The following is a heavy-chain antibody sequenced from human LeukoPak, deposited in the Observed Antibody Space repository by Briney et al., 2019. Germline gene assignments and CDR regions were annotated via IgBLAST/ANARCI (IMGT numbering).Heavy chain of an antibody. CDR3: ARVKQGYDFWSGYYDNWFDP. CDR2: INPNSGGT. CDR1: GYTFTGYY. J-gene: IGHJ5*02. D-gene: IGHD3-3*01. V-gene: IGHV1-2*02. Sequence: ASVKVSCKASGYTFTGYYMHWVRQAPGQGLEWMGWINPNSGGTNYAQKFQGRVTMTRDTSISTAYMELSRLRSDDTAVYYCARVKQGYDFWSGYYDNWFDPWGQGTLVT.